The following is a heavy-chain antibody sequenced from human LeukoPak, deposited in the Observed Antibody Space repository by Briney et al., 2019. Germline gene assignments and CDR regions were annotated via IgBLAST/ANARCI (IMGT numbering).Heavy chain of an antibody. V-gene: IGHV3-33*06. CDR1: GFSFGHCG. CDR3: VKANAENDGIFDS. D-gene: IGHD1-1*01. Sequence: GGSLRLSCAASGFSFGHCGMHWVRQAPTKGLGWVAVIWFDGSEKFYGDSVNGRFTISRDNSKSTLYLQMNSLGVDDTAVYYCVKANAENDGIFDSWGQGTLVTVSS. CDR2: IWFDGSEK. J-gene: IGHJ4*02.